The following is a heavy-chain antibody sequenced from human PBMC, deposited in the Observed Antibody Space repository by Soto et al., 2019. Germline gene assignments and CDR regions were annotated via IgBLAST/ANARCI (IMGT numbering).Heavy chain of an antibody. J-gene: IGHJ4*02. CDR3: ARTSSMTARDFDY. Sequence: QVQLQESGPGLVKPSGTLSLTCVVSSGSISSSNWWSWVRQPPGKGLEWIGEIHHSGSTNYNPSLKSRVTISVDKSKNQFSLKLSSVPAADTAVYYCARTSSMTARDFDYWGQGTLVTVSS. CDR1: SGSISSSNW. V-gene: IGHV4-4*02. CDR2: IHHSGST. D-gene: IGHD6-6*01.